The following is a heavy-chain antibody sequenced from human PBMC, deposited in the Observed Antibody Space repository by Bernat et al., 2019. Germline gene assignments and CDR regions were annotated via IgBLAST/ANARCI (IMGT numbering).Heavy chain of an antibody. V-gene: IGHV3-53*01. D-gene: IGHD6-6*01. J-gene: IGHJ4*02. Sequence: VQLVESGGGLIQPGGSLRLSCAASGFTVSSNYMNWVRQAPGKGLEWVSVIYSGGSTYYADSVKGRFTISRDNSKNTLYLQMNSLRAEDTAVYYCARLHSSSSWYFDYWGQGTLVTVSS. CDR2: IYSGGST. CDR1: GFTVSSNY. CDR3: ARLHSSSSWYFDY.